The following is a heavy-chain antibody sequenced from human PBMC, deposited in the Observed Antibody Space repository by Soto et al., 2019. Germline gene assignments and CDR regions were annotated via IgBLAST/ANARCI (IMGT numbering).Heavy chain of an antibody. D-gene: IGHD3-22*01. J-gene: IGHJ4*02. V-gene: IGHV3-30*18. Sequence: ESGGGVVQPGRSLRLSCAASGFTFSSYGMHWVRQAPGKGLEWVAVISYDGSNKYYADSVKGRFTISRDNSKNTLYLQMNSLRAEDTAVYYCAKGGRLENRVPRNYYDSSGYRYYFDYWGQGTLVTVSS. CDR3: AKGGRLENRVPRNYYDSSGYRYYFDY. CDR2: ISYDGSNK. CDR1: GFTFSSYG.